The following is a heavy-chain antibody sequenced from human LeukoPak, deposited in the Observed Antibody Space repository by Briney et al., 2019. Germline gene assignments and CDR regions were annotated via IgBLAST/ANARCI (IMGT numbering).Heavy chain of an antibody. CDR1: GGSISSYY. D-gene: IGHD6-13*01. Sequence: PSETLSLTCTVSGGSISSYYWSWIRQPAGKGLEWIGRIYTSGSTNYNPSLKSRVTMSVDTSKNQFSLKLSSVTAADTAVYYCASTRPPYSSSWYYYYYYTDVWGKGTTVTVSS. CDR3: ASTRPPYSSSWYYYYYYTDV. J-gene: IGHJ6*03. V-gene: IGHV4-4*07. CDR2: IYTSGST.